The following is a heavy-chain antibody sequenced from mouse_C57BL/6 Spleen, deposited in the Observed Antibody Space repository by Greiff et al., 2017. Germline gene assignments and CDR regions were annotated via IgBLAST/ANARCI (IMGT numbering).Heavy chain of an antibody. Sequence: EVHLVESGGGLVKPGGSLKLSCAASGFTFSSYAMSWVRQTPEKRLEWVATISDGGSYTYYPDNVKGRFTISRDNAKNNLYLQMSHLKSEDTAMYYCARDGDYYGSSYYFDYWGPGTTLTVSS. D-gene: IGHD1-1*01. CDR2: ISDGGSYT. J-gene: IGHJ2*01. CDR3: ARDGDYYGSSYYFDY. CDR1: GFTFSSYA. V-gene: IGHV5-4*01.